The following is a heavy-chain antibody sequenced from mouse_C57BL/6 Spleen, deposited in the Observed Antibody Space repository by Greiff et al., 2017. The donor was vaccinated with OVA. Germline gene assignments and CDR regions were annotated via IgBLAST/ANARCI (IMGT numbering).Heavy chain of an antibody. D-gene: IGHD2-5*01. Sequence: VQLKESGPGLVAPSQSLSITCTVSGFSLTSYAISWVRQPPGKGLEWLGVIWTGGGTNYNSALKSRLSICKDNSKSQVFLKMNSLQTDDTARYYCASYSNYDYYAMDYWGQGTSVTVSS. CDR1: GFSLTSYA. CDR3: ASYSNYDYYAMDY. CDR2: IWTGGGT. J-gene: IGHJ4*01. V-gene: IGHV2-9-1*01.